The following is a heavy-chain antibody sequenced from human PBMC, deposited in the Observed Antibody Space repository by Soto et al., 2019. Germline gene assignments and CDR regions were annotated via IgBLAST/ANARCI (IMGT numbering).Heavy chain of an antibody. CDR2: YIPIFGTA. CDR1: GGTFSSCS. V-gene: IGHV1-69*13. J-gene: IGHJ6*02. D-gene: IGHD5-12*01. CDR3: ARSDIVATTAYYYGMDV. Sequence: GASVKVSCKASGGTFSSCSMSWVRQAPGQGLEWMGGYIPIFGTANYAQKFQGRVKITADESTSTAYMELSSLRSEDKAVYYCARSDIVATTAYYYGMDVWGQGTTVTVSS.